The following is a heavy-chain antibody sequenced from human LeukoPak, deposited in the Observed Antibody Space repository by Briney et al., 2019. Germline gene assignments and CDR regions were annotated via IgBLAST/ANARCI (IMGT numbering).Heavy chain of an antibody. J-gene: IGHJ4*02. CDR2: IIPIFGTA. Sequence: SVKVSCKASGGTFSSYAISWVRQAPGQGLEWMGRIIPIFGTANYAQKFQGRVTITTDESTSTAYMELSSLRSEDTAVYYCARGGIAAPQDFDYRGQGTLVTVSS. V-gene: IGHV1-69*05. CDR1: GGTFSSYA. D-gene: IGHD6-13*01. CDR3: ARGGIAAPQDFDY.